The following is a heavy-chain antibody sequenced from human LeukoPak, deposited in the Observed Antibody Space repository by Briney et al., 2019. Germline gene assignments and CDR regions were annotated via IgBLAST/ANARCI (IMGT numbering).Heavy chain of an antibody. Sequence: GGSLRLSCEASGFSFSSDGMSWVRQAPGKGLEWVSGILGGAGRTYYADSVKGRFIISRDNSKNTLYLQMNSLRAEDTAIYYCAKANVFGVLDYFDYWGQGTLVTVSS. CDR2: ILGGAGRT. J-gene: IGHJ4*02. CDR1: GFSFSSDG. D-gene: IGHD3-3*01. CDR3: AKANVFGVLDYFDY. V-gene: IGHV3-23*01.